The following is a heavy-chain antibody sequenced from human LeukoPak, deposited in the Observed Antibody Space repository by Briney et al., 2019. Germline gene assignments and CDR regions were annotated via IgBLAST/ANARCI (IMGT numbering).Heavy chain of an antibody. CDR2: ISSSSSYI. CDR3: ATDPSGGDELWWYFDY. J-gene: IGHJ4*02. D-gene: IGHD4/OR15-4a*01. V-gene: IGHV3-21*01. CDR1: GVTFSSYS. Sequence: GGSLRLSCAASGVTFSSYSMNWVRQAPGKGLEWVSSISSSSSYIYYADSVKGRFTISRDNAKNSLYLQMNSLRAEDTAVYYCATDPSGGDELWWYFDYWGQGTLVTVSS.